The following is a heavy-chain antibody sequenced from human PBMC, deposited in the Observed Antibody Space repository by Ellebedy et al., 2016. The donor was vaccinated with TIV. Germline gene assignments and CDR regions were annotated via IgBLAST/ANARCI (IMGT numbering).Heavy chain of an antibody. CDR1: GFTFSNYW. Sequence: GGSLRLSXAASGFTFSNYWMSWVRQAPGKGLEWVANINQDVSEKYYVDSVKGRFTISRDNARDSLYLQMNSLRAEDTAVYYCTRRGSMFDYWGQGTLVTVSS. CDR3: TRRGSMFDY. J-gene: IGHJ4*02. V-gene: IGHV3-7*03. CDR2: INQDVSEK.